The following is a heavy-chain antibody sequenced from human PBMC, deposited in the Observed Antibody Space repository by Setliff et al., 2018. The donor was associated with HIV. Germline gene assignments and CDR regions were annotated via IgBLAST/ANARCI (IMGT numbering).Heavy chain of an antibody. CDR2: ISSSGDSI. V-gene: IGHV3-48*03. CDR3: ARDKAVAGQHRPYYFDY. Sequence: GGSLRLSCAASGFTFSDYEMNWVRQAPGKGLEWVSYISSSGDSIYYADSVKGLFTISRDNAKNSLYLQMNSLRAEDTAVYYCARDKAVAGQHRPYYFDYWGQGTLVTVSS. D-gene: IGHD6-19*01. CDR1: GFTFSDYE. J-gene: IGHJ4*02.